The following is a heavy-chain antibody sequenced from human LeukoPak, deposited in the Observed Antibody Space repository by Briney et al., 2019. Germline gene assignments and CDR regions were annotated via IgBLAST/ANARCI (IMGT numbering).Heavy chain of an antibody. V-gene: IGHV3-21*01. D-gene: IGHD3-10*01. CDR1: GFTFSSYS. J-gene: IGHJ6*02. CDR3: ARVTAVRGVPFYYYYGMDV. Sequence: PGGSLRLSCAASGFTFSSYSMNWVRQAPGKGLEWVSSISSSSSYIYYADSVKGRFTISRDNAKNTLYLQMNSLRAEDTAVYYCARVTAVRGVPFYYYYGMDVWGQGTTVTVSS. CDR2: ISSSSSYI.